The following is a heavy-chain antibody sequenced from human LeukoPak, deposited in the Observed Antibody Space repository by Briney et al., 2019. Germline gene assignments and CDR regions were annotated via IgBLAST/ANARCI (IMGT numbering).Heavy chain of an antibody. CDR1: GGSISSYY. CDR3: ARDRDYHDSGGCLNGQAFDI. CDR2: IYYSGST. D-gene: IGHD3-22*01. V-gene: IGHV4-59*01. J-gene: IGHJ3*02. Sequence: SETLSLTCTVSGGSISSYYWSWIRQPPGKGLEWIGYIYYSGSTNYNPSLKSRVTISVDTSKNQFSLKLRSVTAADTAVYYCARDRDYHDSGGCLNGQAFDIWGQGTMVTVSS.